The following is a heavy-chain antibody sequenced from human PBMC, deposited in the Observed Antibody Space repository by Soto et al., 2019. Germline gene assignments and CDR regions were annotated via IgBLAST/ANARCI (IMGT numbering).Heavy chain of an antibody. J-gene: IGHJ3*02. CDR1: GFTFSSYA. D-gene: IGHD3-10*01. CDR2: ISGSGGST. Sequence: EVQLLESGGGLVQPGGSLRLSCAASGFTFSSYAMSWVRQAPGKGLEWVSAISGSGGSTYYADSVKGRFTRSRDNAKNPLYLQRNSLRAEDTAVYYCAKGYSYYGSGIAFDIWGDVTMVTVSS. CDR3: AKGYSYYGSGIAFDI. V-gene: IGHV3-23*01.